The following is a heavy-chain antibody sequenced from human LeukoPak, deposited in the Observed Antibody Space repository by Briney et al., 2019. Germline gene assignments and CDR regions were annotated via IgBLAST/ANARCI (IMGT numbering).Heavy chain of an antibody. CDR1: GGTFSSYA. D-gene: IGHD6-13*01. V-gene: IGHV1-69*05. Sequence: SVKVSCKASGGTFSSYAISWVRQAPGQGLEWMGGIIPIFGTANYAQKFQGRVTITTDESTSTAYMELSSLRSEDTAVYYCARDGAQYSSSWSYWYFDLWGRGTLVTVSS. CDR3: ARDGAQYSSSWSYWYFDL. J-gene: IGHJ2*01. CDR2: IIPIFGTA.